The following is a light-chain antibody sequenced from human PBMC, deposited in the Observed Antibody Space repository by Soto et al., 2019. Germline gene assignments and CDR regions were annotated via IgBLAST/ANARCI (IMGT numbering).Light chain of an antibody. CDR1: QSVSSN. CDR2: GAS. J-gene: IGKJ5*01. Sequence: DIVMTQSPATLSVSLGERATLSCRASQSVSSNLAWYQQKPGQAPRLLIYGASTRATGIPARFSGSGSGTEFTLTISSLQSEDFAVYYCQQYHNWPITFGQGTRLEIK. V-gene: IGKV3-15*01. CDR3: QQYHNWPIT.